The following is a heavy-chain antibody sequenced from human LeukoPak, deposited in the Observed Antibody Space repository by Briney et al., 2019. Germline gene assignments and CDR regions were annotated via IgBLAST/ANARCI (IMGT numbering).Heavy chain of an antibody. CDR1: GGSIGTYY. D-gene: IGHD4-17*01. CDR3: ASLTTVTTFGY. Sequence: PSETLPLTCTVSGGSIGTYYWSWIRQPPGKGLEWIGEINHSGSTNYNPSLKSRVTISVDTSKNQFSLKLSSVTAADTAVYYCASLTTVTTFGYWGQGTLVTVSS. V-gene: IGHV4-34*01. J-gene: IGHJ4*02. CDR2: INHSGST.